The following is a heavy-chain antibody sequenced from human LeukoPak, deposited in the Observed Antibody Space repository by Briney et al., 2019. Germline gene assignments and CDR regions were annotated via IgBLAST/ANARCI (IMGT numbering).Heavy chain of an antibody. CDR2: MNTNSGNT. CDR3: ARRGGLKRGGSCFDY. CDR1: GYTFTSYD. D-gene: IGHD2-15*01. J-gene: IGHJ4*02. Sequence: ASVKVSCKASGYTFTSYDINWVRQATGQGLEWMGWMNTNSGNTGYAQKFQGRVTMTRNTSISTAYMELSSLRSEDTAVYYCARRGGLKRGGSCFDYWGQGTLVTVSS. V-gene: IGHV1-8*01.